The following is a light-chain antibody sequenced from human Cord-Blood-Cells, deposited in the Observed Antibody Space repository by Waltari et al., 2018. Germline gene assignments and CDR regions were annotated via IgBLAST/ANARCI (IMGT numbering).Light chain of an antibody. CDR2: DVS. J-gene: IGLJ2*01. CDR1: SGDVGGYNY. Sequence: QSALTQPRSVSGSPGPSVTISCTGTSGDVGGYNYVSWYQQHPGKAPKLMIYDVSKRPSGVPDRFSGSKSGNTASLTISGLQAEDEADYYCCSYAGSYTFDVVFGGGTKLTVL. CDR3: CSYAGSYTFDVV. V-gene: IGLV2-11*01.